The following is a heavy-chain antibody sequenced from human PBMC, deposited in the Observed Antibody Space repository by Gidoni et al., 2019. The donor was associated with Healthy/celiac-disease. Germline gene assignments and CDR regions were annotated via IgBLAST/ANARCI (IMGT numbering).Heavy chain of an antibody. CDR3: ARDPSRDFNWFDP. CDR2: ISSSSSTI. J-gene: IGHJ5*02. CDR1: GFPFSSYS. V-gene: IGHV3-48*02. Sequence: EVQLVESGGGLVQPGGSLRLSCAASGFPFSSYSMNWVRQAPGKGLGWVSYISSSSSTIYYADSVKGRFTISRDNAKNSLYLQMNSLRDEDTAVYYCARDPSRDFNWFDPWGQGTLVTVSS.